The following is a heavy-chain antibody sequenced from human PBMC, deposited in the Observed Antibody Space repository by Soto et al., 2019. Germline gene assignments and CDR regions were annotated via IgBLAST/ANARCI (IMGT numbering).Heavy chain of an antibody. CDR2: ISGSGGST. CDR3: AKDFSTSQSRIVVVVAATHPFDY. Sequence: GGSLRLSCEASGFTFSSYAMSWVRQAPGKGLEWVSAISGSGGSTYYADSVKGRFTISRDTSKNTLYLQMNSLRAEDTAVYYCAKDFSTSQSRIVVVVAATHPFDYWGQGTLVTVSS. J-gene: IGHJ4*02. V-gene: IGHV3-23*01. D-gene: IGHD2-15*01. CDR1: GFTFSSYA.